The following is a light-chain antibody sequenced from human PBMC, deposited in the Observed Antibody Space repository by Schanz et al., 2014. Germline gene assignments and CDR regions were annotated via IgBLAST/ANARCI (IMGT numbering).Light chain of an antibody. CDR2: DAS. Sequence: EIVLTQSPATLSLSPGDRATLSCRASQSVRSYLAWYQQKPGQAPRLLIYDASHRAAGIPGRFSGSGSGTDFTLTISSLEPEDSAVYYCQQRSNWPPLTFGGGTKVEIK. J-gene: IGKJ4*01. CDR3: QQRSNWPPLT. CDR1: QSVRSY. V-gene: IGKV3-11*01.